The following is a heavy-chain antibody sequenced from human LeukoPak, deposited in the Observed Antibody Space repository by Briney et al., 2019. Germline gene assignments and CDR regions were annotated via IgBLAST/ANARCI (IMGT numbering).Heavy chain of an antibody. CDR3: AKGRMRVPAT. V-gene: IGHV3-30*02. CDR2: IRYDGSNK. J-gene: IGHJ5*02. Sequence: GGSLRLSCAASGFTFSSYGMHWVRQAPGKGLEWVAFIRYDGSNKYYADSVKGRFTISRDNSKNTLYLQMNSLRAEDTAVYYCAKGRMRVPATWGQGTLVTVSS. CDR1: GFTFSSYG. D-gene: IGHD2-2*01.